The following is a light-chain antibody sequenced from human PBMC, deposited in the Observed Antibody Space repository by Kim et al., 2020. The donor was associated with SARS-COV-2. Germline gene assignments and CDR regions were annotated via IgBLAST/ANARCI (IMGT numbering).Light chain of an antibody. V-gene: IGKV3-15*01. CDR1: QSISSD. J-gene: IGKJ5*01. Sequence: VSPGERATLSCRTSQSISSDLVWYQQKAGQAPRLLIYGASTRATGIPARFSGSGSGTEFTLTISSPQSEDFAVYFCQQYNNWPITFGQGTRLEIK. CDR3: QQYNNWPIT. CDR2: GAS.